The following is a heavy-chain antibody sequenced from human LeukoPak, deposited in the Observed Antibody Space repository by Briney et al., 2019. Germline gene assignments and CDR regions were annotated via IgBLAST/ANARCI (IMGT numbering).Heavy chain of an antibody. CDR1: GFTFSSYA. D-gene: IGHD3-9*01. J-gene: IGHJ4*02. V-gene: IGHV3-30*04. CDR2: ISYDGSNK. Sequence: GGSLRLSCAASGFTFSSYAMHWVRQAPGKGLGWVAVISYDGSNKYYADSVKGRFTISRDNSKNTLYLQMNSLRAEDTAVYYCARDGGGGYYDILTGYYSGERYYFDYWGQGTLVTVSS. CDR3: ARDGGGGYYDILTGYYSGERYYFDY.